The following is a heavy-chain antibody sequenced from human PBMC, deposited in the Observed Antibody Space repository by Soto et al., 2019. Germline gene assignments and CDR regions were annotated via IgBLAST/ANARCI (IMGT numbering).Heavy chain of an antibody. V-gene: IGHV3-23*01. CDR3: AKNPRRRGSGYYSY. J-gene: IGHJ4*02. D-gene: IGHD3-22*01. Sequence: GGSLRLSCAASGFTFSSYAMSWVRQAPGKGLEWVSAISGSGGSTYYADSVKGRFTISRDNSKNTLYLQMNSLRAEDTAVYYCAKNPRRRGSGYYSYWGQGTLVTVSS. CDR2: ISGSGGST. CDR1: GFTFSSYA.